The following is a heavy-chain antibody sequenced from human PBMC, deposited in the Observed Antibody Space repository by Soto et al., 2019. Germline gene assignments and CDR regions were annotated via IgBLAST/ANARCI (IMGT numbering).Heavy chain of an antibody. CDR2: ISYDGSNK. J-gene: IGHJ6*02. Sequence: QVQLVESGGGVVQPGRSLRLSCAASGFTFSSYGMHWVRQAPGKGLEWVAVISYDGSNKYYADSVKGRFTISRDNSKNTLYLQMNSLRAEDTAVYYCATGHVVPAAPGHYYYGMDVWGQGTTVTVSS. CDR1: GFTFSSYG. V-gene: IGHV3-30*03. CDR3: ATGHVVPAAPGHYYYGMDV. D-gene: IGHD2-2*01.